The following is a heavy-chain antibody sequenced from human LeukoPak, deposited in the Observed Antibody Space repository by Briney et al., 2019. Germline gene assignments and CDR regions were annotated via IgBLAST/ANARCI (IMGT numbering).Heavy chain of an antibody. D-gene: IGHD3-10*01. CDR3: ARGVLLWFGELSTRYWFDP. V-gene: IGHV4-34*01. Sequence: PSETLSLTCAVYGGSFSGYYWSWIRQPPGKGLEWIGEINHSGSTNYNPSLKGRVTISVDTSKNQFSLKLSSVTAADTAVYYCARGVLLWFGELSTRYWFDPWGQGTLVTVSS. J-gene: IGHJ5*02. CDR1: GGSFSGYY. CDR2: INHSGST.